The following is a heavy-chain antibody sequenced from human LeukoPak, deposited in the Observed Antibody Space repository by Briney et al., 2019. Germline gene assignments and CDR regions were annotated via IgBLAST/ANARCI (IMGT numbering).Heavy chain of an antibody. Sequence: PGGSLRLSCAASGFTFSSYSMTWVRQAPGKGLEWVSSISSSSSYIYYADSVKGRFTISRDNSKNALYLQMNSLRAEDTAVYYCAKGLAVITFGGVIVIPAYFDYWGQGTLVTVSS. CDR2: ISSSSSYI. CDR3: AKGLAVITFGGVIVIPAYFDY. V-gene: IGHV3-21*04. J-gene: IGHJ4*02. D-gene: IGHD3-16*02. CDR1: GFTFSSYS.